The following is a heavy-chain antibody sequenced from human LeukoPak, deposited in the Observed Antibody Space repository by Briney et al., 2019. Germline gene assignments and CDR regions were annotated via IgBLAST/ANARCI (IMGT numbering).Heavy chain of an antibody. CDR1: GDSISSGTYY. CDR2: IYTSGST. CDR3: AREGCSSTSCYLGGWFDP. V-gene: IGHV4-61*02. D-gene: IGHD2-2*01. J-gene: IGHJ5*02. Sequence: SETLSLTCSVSGDSISSGTYYWSWIRQPAGKALEWIGRIYTSGSTNYNPSLKSRVTISVDTSKKQFSLKLTSVTAADTAVYYCAREGCSSTSCYLGGWFDPWGQGTLVTVSS.